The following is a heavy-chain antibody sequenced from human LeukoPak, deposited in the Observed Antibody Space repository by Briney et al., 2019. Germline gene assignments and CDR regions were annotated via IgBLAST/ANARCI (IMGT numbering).Heavy chain of an antibody. J-gene: IGHJ3*02. V-gene: IGHV1-2*02. CDR2: INPNSGGT. CDR1: GYTFTGYY. CDR3: ARDGHRRYHYDSSGREDAFDI. D-gene: IGHD3-22*01. Sequence: ASVKVSCKASGYTFTGYYMHWVRQAPGQGLEWMGWINPNSGGTNYAQKFQGRVTMTRDTSISTAYMELSRLRSDDTAVYYCARDGHRRYHYDSSGREDAFDIWGQGTMVTVSS.